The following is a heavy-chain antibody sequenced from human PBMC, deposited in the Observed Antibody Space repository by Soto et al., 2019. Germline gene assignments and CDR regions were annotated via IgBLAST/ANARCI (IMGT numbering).Heavy chain of an antibody. CDR3: ARRFPTVTTSGYYYYMDV. Sequence: PGESLKISCKGSGYSFTSYWIGWVRQMPGKGLEWMGIIYPGDSDTRYSPSFQGQVTISADKSISTAYLQWSSLKASDTAMYYCARRFPTVTTSGYYYYMDVWGKGTTVTVSS. CDR2: IYPGDSDT. J-gene: IGHJ6*03. D-gene: IGHD4-17*01. V-gene: IGHV5-51*01. CDR1: GYSFTSYW.